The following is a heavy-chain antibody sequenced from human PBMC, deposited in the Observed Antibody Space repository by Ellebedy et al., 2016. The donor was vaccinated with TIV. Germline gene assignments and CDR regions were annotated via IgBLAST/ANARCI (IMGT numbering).Heavy chain of an antibody. V-gene: IGHV3-66*01. Sequence: GESLKISCAASKFTVSYNCMNWVRQAPGKGPEWVSGIYTDDSTDYADSVKGRFTISRDNSKNTLYLQMNSLRTEDTAVYYCARASFYDVDLSGWYFDLWGRGTLITVSS. CDR1: KFTVSYNC. J-gene: IGHJ2*01. CDR2: IYTDDST. D-gene: IGHD3-10*02. CDR3: ARASFYDVDLSGWYFDL.